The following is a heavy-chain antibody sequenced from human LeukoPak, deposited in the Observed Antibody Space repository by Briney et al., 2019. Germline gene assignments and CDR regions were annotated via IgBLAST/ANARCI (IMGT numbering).Heavy chain of an antibody. V-gene: IGHV6-1*01. Sequence: SQTLSLTCAISGDSVSSKSVAWNWIRQSPSRGLEWLGRTYYRSEWYTDYAVSVKSRVTINPDTSKNQFSLQLNSVTPEDTAVYFCARVKEEFTSGSAFEIWGQGTMVTVSS. CDR3: ARVKEEFTSGSAFEI. CDR2: TYYRSEWYT. D-gene: IGHD1-26*01. J-gene: IGHJ3*02. CDR1: GDSVSSKSVA.